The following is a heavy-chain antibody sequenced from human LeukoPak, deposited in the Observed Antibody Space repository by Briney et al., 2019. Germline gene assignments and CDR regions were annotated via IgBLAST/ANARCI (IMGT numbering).Heavy chain of an antibody. V-gene: IGHV3-23*01. J-gene: IGHJ1*01. CDR1: GFTFSSYA. CDR3: AKEGVLLWFGEISRYFQH. Sequence: SGGSLRLSCAASGFTFSSYAMSWVRQAPGKGLEWVSAISGSGGSTYYADSVKGRFTISRDNSKNTLYLQMNSLRAEDTAVYYCAKEGVLLWFGEISRYFQHWGQGTLVTVSP. D-gene: IGHD3-10*01. CDR2: ISGSGGST.